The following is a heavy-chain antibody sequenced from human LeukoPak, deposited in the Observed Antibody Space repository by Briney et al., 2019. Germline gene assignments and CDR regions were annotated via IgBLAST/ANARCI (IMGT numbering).Heavy chain of an antibody. J-gene: IGHJ3*02. CDR1: GFTFSSYG. CDR2: ISYDGSNK. CDR3: AKDYFDSSGYYSAFYI. V-gene: IGHV3-30*18. Sequence: PGRSLRLSCAASGFTFSSYGMHWVRQAPGKGLEWVAVISYDGSNKYYADSVKGRFTIYRDNSKNTLYLQMNSLRAEDTAVYNCAKDYFDSSGYYSAFYIWGQGTMVTVSS. D-gene: IGHD3-22*01.